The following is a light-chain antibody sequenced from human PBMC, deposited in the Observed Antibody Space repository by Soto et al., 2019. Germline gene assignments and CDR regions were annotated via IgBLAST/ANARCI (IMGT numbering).Light chain of an antibody. CDR1: QSISSSY. Sequence: DIVLTQSPCTLSLSPGERATLSCRASQSISSSYLAWYQQKPGQAPRLLIYGASRRATGIPDRFSGRESGTDFTLTITTLEPEDSAVYFCQQYASSPYTFGQGTKVDIK. V-gene: IGKV3-20*01. CDR3: QQYASSPYT. CDR2: GAS. J-gene: IGKJ2*01.